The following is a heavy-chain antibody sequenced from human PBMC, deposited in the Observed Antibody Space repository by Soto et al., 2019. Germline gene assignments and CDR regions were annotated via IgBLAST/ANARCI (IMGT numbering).Heavy chain of an antibody. Sequence: EVQLLESGGGLVQPGGSLRLSCAASGFTFSSYAMSWVRQAPGKGLEWVSAVSGSGDITYYADSVMGRFTISRDNSKNTLLLQMNGLRAEDTAVYYCAKGEDSSSWYYFDYWGQGTLVTVSS. J-gene: IGHJ4*02. V-gene: IGHV3-23*01. CDR1: GFTFSSYA. D-gene: IGHD6-13*01. CDR2: VSGSGDIT. CDR3: AKGEDSSSWYYFDY.